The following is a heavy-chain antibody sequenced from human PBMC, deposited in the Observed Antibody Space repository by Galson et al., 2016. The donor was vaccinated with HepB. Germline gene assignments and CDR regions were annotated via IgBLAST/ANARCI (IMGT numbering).Heavy chain of an antibody. CDR1: GYTFTSYD. Sequence: SVKVSCKASGYTFTSYDINWVRQATGQGLEWMGWMNPNSGNTGYAQKFQGRVTMTRNTSISTAYMELSSLRSEDTAVYYCASGGYCSGTYCSRRRDWFDPWGQGILVTVSS. D-gene: IGHD2-15*01. CDR2: MNPNSGNT. CDR3: ASGGYCSGTYCSRRRDWFDP. V-gene: IGHV1-8*01. J-gene: IGHJ5*02.